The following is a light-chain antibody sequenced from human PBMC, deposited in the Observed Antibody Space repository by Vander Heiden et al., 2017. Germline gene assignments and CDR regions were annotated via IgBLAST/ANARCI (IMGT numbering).Light chain of an antibody. J-gene: IGKJ1*01. Sequence: AIPMTQSPSSLSASVGDRVIITCRASQGIRNDLGWYQHRPGKAPKLLIYAASSLQTGVPLRFSGSGSGTDFTLTISSLQPEDFATYYCLQDYSYPRTFGQGTKVEIK. CDR3: LQDYSYPRT. CDR1: QGIRND. V-gene: IGKV1-6*01. CDR2: AAS.